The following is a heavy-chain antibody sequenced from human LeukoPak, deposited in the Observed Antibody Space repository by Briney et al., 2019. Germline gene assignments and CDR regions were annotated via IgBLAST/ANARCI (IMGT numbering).Heavy chain of an antibody. D-gene: IGHD2-21*01. CDR1: GFTFNDNS. CDR3: ARSGNSAFDY. Sequence: GGSLRLSCVASGFTFNDNSMNWVRQAPGKGLEWVSSISSSSSHIYYADSVKGRFTISRDNAKNTLYLQMNSLRAEDTAVYYCARSGNSAFDYWGQGTLVTVSS. CDR2: ISSSSSHI. V-gene: IGHV3-21*04. J-gene: IGHJ4*02.